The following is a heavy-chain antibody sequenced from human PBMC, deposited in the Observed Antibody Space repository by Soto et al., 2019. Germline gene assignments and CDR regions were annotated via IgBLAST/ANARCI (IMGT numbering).Heavy chain of an antibody. J-gene: IGHJ6*02. CDR3: ARDEGIAAAGSGSYYYGMDV. V-gene: IGHV1-2*04. D-gene: IGHD6-13*01. CDR2: IDPNSGGT. CDR1: GYTFTGYY. Sequence: RASVKVSCKASGYTFTGYYMHWVRQAPGQGLEWMGWIDPNSGGTNYAQKFQGWVTMTRDTSISTAYMELSRLRSDDTAVYYCARDEGIAAAGSGSYYYGMDVWGQGTTVTVSS.